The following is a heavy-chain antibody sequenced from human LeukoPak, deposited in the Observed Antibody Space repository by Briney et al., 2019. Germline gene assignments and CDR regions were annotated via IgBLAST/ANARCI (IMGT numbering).Heavy chain of an antibody. J-gene: IGHJ4*02. CDR1: GGSFSGYY. D-gene: IGHD5-18*01. CDR2: INHSGST. CDR3: ARGPRVVGWATAMVNPFDY. Sequence: NPSETLSLTCAVYGGSFSGYYWSWIRQPPGKGLEWIGEINHSGSTNYNPSLKSRVTISVDTFKNQFSLELSSVTAADTAVYYCARGPRVVGWATAMVNPFDYWGQGTLVTVSS. V-gene: IGHV4-34*01.